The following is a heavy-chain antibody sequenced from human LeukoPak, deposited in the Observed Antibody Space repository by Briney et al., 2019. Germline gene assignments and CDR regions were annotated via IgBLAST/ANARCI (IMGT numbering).Heavy chain of an antibody. V-gene: IGHV3-43*02. Sequence: TGGSLRLSCAAPGFIFDNYAIHWVRQAPGKGLGWVSLISGDGGSTFYADSVRGRFTISRDNTRKSLSLQMSSLRSEDTALYYFGRESETSGWYDYWGEGTLVTVSS. J-gene: IGHJ4*02. D-gene: IGHD6-19*01. CDR2: ISGDGGST. CDR1: GFIFDNYA. CDR3: GRESETSGWYDY.